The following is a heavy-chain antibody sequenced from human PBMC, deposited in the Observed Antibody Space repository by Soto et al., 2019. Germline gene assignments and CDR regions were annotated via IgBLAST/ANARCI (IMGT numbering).Heavy chain of an antibody. J-gene: IGHJ5*02. CDR2: IYYSGST. V-gene: IGHV4-59*01. Sequence: PSETLSLTCTVSGGSISSYYWSWIRQPPGKGLEWIGYIYYSGSTNYNPSLKSRVTISVDTSKNQFSLKLSSVTAADTAVYYCAREQGYCSGGSCYNWFDPWGQGTLVTVSS. CDR3: AREQGYCSGGSCYNWFDP. CDR1: GGSISSYY. D-gene: IGHD2-15*01.